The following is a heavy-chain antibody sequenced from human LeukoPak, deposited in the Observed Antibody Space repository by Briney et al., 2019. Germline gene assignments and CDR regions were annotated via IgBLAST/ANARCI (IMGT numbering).Heavy chain of an antibody. D-gene: IGHD1-26*01. J-gene: IGHJ4*02. CDR2: INHSGSI. Sequence: SETLSLTCAVYGGSFSGYYWSWIRQPPGKGLEWIGEINHSGSINYNPSLKSRVTISVDTPKSQFSLNLNSVTAADTAVYYCAGGRWDPRFDYWGQGTLVTVSS. V-gene: IGHV4-34*01. CDR3: AGGRWDPRFDY. CDR1: GGSFSGYY.